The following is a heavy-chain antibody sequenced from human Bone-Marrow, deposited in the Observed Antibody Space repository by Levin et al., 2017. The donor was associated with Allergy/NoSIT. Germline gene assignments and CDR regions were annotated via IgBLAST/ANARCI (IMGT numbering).Heavy chain of an antibody. CDR1: GFSFSSYW. J-gene: IGHJ4*02. CDR2: IKQDGSEE. D-gene: IGHD6-19*01. V-gene: IGHV3-7*01. Sequence: GGSLRLSCAASGFSFSSYWMSWVRQAPGKGLEWVANIKQDGSEEYYVDSVKGRFTISRDKAKNSVYLQMNSLRVEDTAVYYCARRIAGTATGGNFDSWGQGTLVTVSS. CDR3: ARRIAGTATGGNFDS.